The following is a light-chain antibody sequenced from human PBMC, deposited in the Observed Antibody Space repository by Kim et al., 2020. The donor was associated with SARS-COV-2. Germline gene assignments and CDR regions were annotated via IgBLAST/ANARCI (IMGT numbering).Light chain of an antibody. CDR2: DYS. CDR3: SSYADSSSWV. Sequence: GQSHTITCTGTSSDVGSYNIVPWYQQYPDKAPTLMIYDYSKRPPGISIRFSGSKSGNTDSLTISGLQAEDEDDYYCSSYADSSSWVFGGGTQLTVL. CDR1: SSDVGSYNI. J-gene: IGLJ3*02. V-gene: IGLV2-23*01.